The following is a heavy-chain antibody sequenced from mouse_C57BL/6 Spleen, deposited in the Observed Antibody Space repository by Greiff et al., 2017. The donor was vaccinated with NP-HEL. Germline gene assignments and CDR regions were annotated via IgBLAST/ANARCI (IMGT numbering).Heavy chain of an antibody. D-gene: IGHD2-4*01. J-gene: IGHJ2*01. CDR3: AMWDYGAYFDY. CDR1: GYAFSSYW. V-gene: IGHV1-80*01. Sequence: QVQLQQSGAELVKPGASVKISCKASGYAFSSYWMNWVKQRPGTGLEWIGQIYPGDGDTNYNGKFKGKATLTADKSSSTAYMQLSSLTSEDSAVYFCAMWDYGAYFDYWGQGTTLTVSS. CDR2: IYPGDGDT.